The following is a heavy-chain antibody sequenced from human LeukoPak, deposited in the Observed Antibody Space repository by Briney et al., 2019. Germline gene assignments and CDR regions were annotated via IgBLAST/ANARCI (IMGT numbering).Heavy chain of an antibody. D-gene: IGHD3-3*01. J-gene: IGHJ6*03. CDR1: GYTFTSYA. CDR3: ARASSYDFWSGRDYYYMDV. V-gene: IGHV1-8*03. Sequence: ASVKVSCKASGYTFTSYAMHWVRQAPGQRLEWMGWMNPNSGNTGYAQKFQGRVTITRNTSISTAYMELSSLRSEDTAVYYCARASSYDFWSGRDYYYMDVWGKGTTVTVSS. CDR2: MNPNSGNT.